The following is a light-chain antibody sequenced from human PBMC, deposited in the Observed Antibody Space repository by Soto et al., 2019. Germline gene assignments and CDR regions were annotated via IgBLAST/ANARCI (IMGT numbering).Light chain of an antibody. J-gene: IGKJ1*01. V-gene: IGKV1-5*03. Sequence: DIQMTQSPSTLSASVGDRVTVTCRASQSISTWLAWYQQKPGKAPNLLIYKASSLESGVPSRFSGSGSGTEFTLIISGLQPDDYATYYCQQYTNTNNPWMFGQGTKVDIK. CDR2: KAS. CDR1: QSISTW. CDR3: QQYTNTNNPWM.